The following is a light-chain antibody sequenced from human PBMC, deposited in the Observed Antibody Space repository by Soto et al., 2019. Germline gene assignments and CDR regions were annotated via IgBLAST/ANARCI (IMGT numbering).Light chain of an antibody. CDR2: MAS. CDR3: QQHNTYPAT. V-gene: IGKV1-5*03. Sequence: DIQMTQSPSTLSASVGDSVTITCRASQSISTWLAWYQQKPGKAPKLLIYMASTLESGVPSRFSGSASGTEFTLTISRLQPDDFATYYCQQHNTYPATFGQGTKVEIK. CDR1: QSISTW. J-gene: IGKJ1*01.